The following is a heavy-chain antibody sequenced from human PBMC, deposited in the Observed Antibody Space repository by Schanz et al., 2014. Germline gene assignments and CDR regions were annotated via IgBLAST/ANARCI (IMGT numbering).Heavy chain of an antibody. V-gene: IGHV3-23*04. CDR1: EFTFSSYK. J-gene: IGHJ4*02. CDR2: ISGSGGST. D-gene: IGHD2-2*01. Sequence: EVQLVESGGGLVKPGGSLRLSCEASEFTFSSYKMNWVRQAPGKGLEWVSGISGSGGSTYYADSVKGRFTISRDNSKTTLSLQMNSLRAEDTAMYYCARRASCSRIGCPFDSWGQGTLVTVSS. CDR3: ARRASCSRIGCPFDS.